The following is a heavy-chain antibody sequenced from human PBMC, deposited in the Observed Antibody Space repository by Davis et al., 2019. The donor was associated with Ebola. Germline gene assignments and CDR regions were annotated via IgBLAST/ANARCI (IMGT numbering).Heavy chain of an antibody. CDR2: ISGSGGFT. D-gene: IGHD1-14*01. V-gene: IGHV3-23*01. CDR1: GFTFSSYA. Sequence: GESLKISCAASGFTFSSYAMSWVRQAPGKGLEWVSIISGSGGFTHYAESVKGRFTISRDNSKSMVYLQMNSLRAEDTAVYHCAKAPLSTGQVFFDYWGQGTLVTVSS. J-gene: IGHJ4*02. CDR3: AKAPLSTGQVFFDY.